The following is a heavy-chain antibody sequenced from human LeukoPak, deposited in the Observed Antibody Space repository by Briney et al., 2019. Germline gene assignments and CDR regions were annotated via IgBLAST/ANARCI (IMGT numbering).Heavy chain of an antibody. Sequence: GASVTVSCKASGYTFTGYYMHWVRQAPGQGLEWMGWINPNSGGTNYAQKFQGRVTMTRDTSIGTAYMELSRLRSDDTAVYYCARDLNGPLYDSSGYYDGVAWFDPWGQGTLVTVSS. D-gene: IGHD3-22*01. CDR1: GYTFTGYY. CDR3: ARDLNGPLYDSSGYYDGVAWFDP. V-gene: IGHV1-2*02. J-gene: IGHJ5*02. CDR2: INPNSGGT.